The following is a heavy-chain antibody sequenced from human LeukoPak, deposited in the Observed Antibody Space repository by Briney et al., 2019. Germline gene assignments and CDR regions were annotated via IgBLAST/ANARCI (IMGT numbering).Heavy chain of an antibody. CDR2: ISSSSSYI. CDR1: GFTFSSYS. CDR3: AKDGSLPSSPYYYGSGSFMDV. J-gene: IGHJ6*03. D-gene: IGHD3-10*01. Sequence: GGSLRLSCAASGFTFSSYSMNWVRQAPGKGLEWVSSISSSSSYIYYADSVKGRFTISRDNSKNTLYLQMNSLRAEDTAVYYCAKDGSLPSSPYYYGSGSFMDVWGKGTTVTISS. V-gene: IGHV3-21*01.